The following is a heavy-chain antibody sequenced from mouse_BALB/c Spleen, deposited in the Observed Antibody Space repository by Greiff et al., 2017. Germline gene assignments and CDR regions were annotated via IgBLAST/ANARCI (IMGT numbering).Heavy chain of an antibody. J-gene: IGHJ2*01. CDR3: ARGVRRGFDY. V-gene: IGHV5-4*02. CDR2: ISDGGSYT. D-gene: IGHD2-14*01. CDR1: GFTFSDYY. Sequence: DVQLVESGGGLVKPGGSLKLSCAASGFTFSDYYMYWVRQTPEKRLEWVATISDGGSYTYYPDSVKGRFTISRDNAKNNLYLQMSSLKSEDTAMYYCARGVRRGFDYWGQGTTLTVSS.